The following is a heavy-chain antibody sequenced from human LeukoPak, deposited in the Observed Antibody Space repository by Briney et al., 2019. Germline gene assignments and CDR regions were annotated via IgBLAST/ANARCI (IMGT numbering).Heavy chain of an antibody. D-gene: IGHD2-2*02. Sequence: SETLSLTCTVSGGSINSGGYYWSWIRQHPGKGLERIGYIYYSGSTYYNPSLKSRVTISVDTSKNQFSLKLSSVTAADTAVYYCARIYCSSTSCYIDYWGQGTLVTVSS. CDR2: IYYSGST. J-gene: IGHJ4*02. V-gene: IGHV4-31*03. CDR1: GGSINSGGYY. CDR3: ARIYCSSTSCYIDY.